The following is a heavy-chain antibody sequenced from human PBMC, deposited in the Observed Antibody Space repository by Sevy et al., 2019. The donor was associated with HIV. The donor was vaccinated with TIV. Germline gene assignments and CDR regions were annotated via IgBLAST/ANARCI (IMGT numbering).Heavy chain of an antibody. J-gene: IGHJ4*02. Sequence: GGSLRLSCTAFGFTFSGSAMHWVRQASGKGLEWVARIRRKANGDATAYAASEKGRFSISRDDSVNTAYLQMNSLKTEDTAVYYCTCGSGCYYFDIWGQGTTVTVSS. CDR2: IRRKANGDAT. CDR1: GFTFSGSA. V-gene: IGHV3-73*01. CDR3: TCGSGCYYFDI. D-gene: IGHD3-10*01.